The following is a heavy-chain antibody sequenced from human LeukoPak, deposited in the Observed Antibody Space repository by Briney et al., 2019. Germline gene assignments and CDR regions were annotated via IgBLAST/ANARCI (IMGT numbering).Heavy chain of an antibody. CDR3: AKVGDTAMVHFDY. D-gene: IGHD5-18*01. J-gene: IGHJ4*02. Sequence: GGSLRLSCAASGFTFSSYWMHWVRQAPGKGLVWVSRINSDGSSTSYADSVKGRFTISRDNSKNTLYLQMNSLRAEDTAVYYCAKVGDTAMVHFDYWGQGTLVTVSS. CDR2: INSDGSST. V-gene: IGHV3-74*01. CDR1: GFTFSSYW.